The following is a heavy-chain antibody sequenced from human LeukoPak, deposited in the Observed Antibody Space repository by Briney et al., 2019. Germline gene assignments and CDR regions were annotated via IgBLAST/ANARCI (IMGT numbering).Heavy chain of an antibody. J-gene: IGHJ4*02. CDR2: INAGNGNT. V-gene: IGHV1-3*01. CDR1: GYTFTSYA. CDR3: ARSGGTSSPIDY. D-gene: IGHD2-2*01. Sequence: ASVKVSCKASGYTFTSYAMHWVRQAPGQRLEWMGWINAGNGNTKYSQKFQGRVTITRDTSASTAYMELSSLRSEDTAVYYCARSGGTSSPIDYWGQATLVTVSS.